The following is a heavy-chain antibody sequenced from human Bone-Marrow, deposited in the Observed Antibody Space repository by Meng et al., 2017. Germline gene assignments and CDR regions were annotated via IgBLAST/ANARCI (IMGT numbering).Heavy chain of an antibody. CDR2: IIPIFGTA. D-gene: IGHD6-19*01. V-gene: IGHV1-69*13. J-gene: IGHJ3*02. CDR3: ARPAPGRAVAASHDAFDI. Sequence: SVKVSCKASGGTFSSYAISWLRQAPGQGLEWMGGIIPIFGTANYAQKFQGRVTITADESTSTAYMELSSLRSEDTAVYYCARPAPGRAVAASHDAFDIWGQGTMVTVSS. CDR1: GGTFSSYA.